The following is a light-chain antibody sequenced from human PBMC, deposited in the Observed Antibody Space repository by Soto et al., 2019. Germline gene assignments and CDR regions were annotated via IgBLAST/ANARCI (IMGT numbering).Light chain of an antibody. V-gene: IGKV3-15*01. Sequence: DIVMTQSPATLSVAPGERVTFSCRASQGVSRKLAWYQHKPGQAPRLLISGASTGATGIPARFSGSGSGTEFTLTISSLQSEDVATYYCQKYNSAPFTFGQGTRLEIK. CDR1: QGVSRK. CDR2: GAS. J-gene: IGKJ5*01. CDR3: QKYNSAPFT.